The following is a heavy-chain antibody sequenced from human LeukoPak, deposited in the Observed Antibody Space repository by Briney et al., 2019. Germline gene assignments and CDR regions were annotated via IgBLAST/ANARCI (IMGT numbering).Heavy chain of an antibody. CDR3: ARVSPSYDYLWESNRYLGFDY. J-gene: IGHJ4*02. CDR1: GGSISSGDYY. Sequence: PSQTLSLTCTVSGGSISSGDYYWSWIRQPPGKGLQWIGYIYYSGSTYFSPSLKSRLTISLDTSKNQFSLKLSSVTAADTAVYYCARVSPSYDYLWESNRYLGFDYWGQGTLVTVSS. CDR2: IYYSGST. D-gene: IGHD3-16*02. V-gene: IGHV4-30-4*01.